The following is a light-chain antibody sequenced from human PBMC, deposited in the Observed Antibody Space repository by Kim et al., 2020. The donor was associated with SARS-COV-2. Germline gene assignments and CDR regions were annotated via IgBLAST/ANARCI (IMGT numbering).Light chain of an antibody. CDR3: SSYAGSNNFYV. CDR2: EVS. J-gene: IGLJ1*01. Sequence: QSEHLSYTGTGSDVGGYNTVTWYQQHPGNAPKLMIYEVSKRPSGVPDRFSGSKSGNTASLTVSGLQAEDEADYYCSSYAGSNNFYVFGTGTKVTVL. V-gene: IGLV2-8*01. CDR1: GSDVGGYNT.